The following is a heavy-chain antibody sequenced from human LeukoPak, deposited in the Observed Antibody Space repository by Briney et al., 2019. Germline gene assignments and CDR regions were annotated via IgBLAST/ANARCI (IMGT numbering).Heavy chain of an antibody. V-gene: IGHV3-66*01. Sequence: GGSLRLSCAASGFTVSSNYMSWVRQAPGKGLEWVSVIYGGGSTYYADSVKGRFTISRDNSKNTLYLQMNSLRAEDTAVYYCASLLRCSGGSCYSSFDYWGQGTLVTVSS. CDR3: ASLLRCSGGSCYSSFDY. CDR1: GFTVSSNY. CDR2: IYGGGST. J-gene: IGHJ4*02. D-gene: IGHD2-15*01.